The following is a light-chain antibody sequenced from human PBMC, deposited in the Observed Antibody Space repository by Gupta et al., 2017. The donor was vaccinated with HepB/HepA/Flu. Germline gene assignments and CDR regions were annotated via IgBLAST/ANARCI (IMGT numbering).Light chain of an antibody. CDR3: QSYDSSLSVV. Sequence: QSLLTQRPSGSGALVQRVTISCTGSSANIGAGYDVHWYQQLPGTAPKHLIYGNSNRPSGVPDRVSGSKSGNSASLNITGLQAEDEAGDYWQSYDSSLSVVFGGGTKLTVL. CDR1: SANIGAGYD. V-gene: IGLV1-40*01. CDR2: GNS. J-gene: IGLJ2*01.